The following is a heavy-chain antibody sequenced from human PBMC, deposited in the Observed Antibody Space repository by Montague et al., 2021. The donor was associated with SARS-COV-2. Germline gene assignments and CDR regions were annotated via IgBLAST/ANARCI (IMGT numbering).Heavy chain of an antibody. Sequence: SVSINYNPSLKSRLTISVDTSQNQFSLKLSSVTAAYTAVYYCAGRHRWAREVWGQGTTVTVS. V-gene: IGHV4-59*08. D-gene: IGHD1-26*01. J-gene: IGHJ6*02. CDR3: AGRHRWAREV. CDR2: SVSI.